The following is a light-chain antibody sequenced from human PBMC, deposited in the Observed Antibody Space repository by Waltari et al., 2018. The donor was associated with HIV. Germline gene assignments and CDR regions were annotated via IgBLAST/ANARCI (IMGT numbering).Light chain of an antibody. CDR3: QQRRDWPPSYT. CDR2: DVS. J-gene: IGKJ2*01. V-gene: IGKV3-11*01. Sequence: VLPQSPASLSVSPGERATLSCRASQSVDSHLAWYQHKLGQAPRLLIYDVSKRATDIPARFNGSGSGTDFSLTISNLGPEDLALYYCQQRRDWPPSYTFGQGTRLEMK. CDR1: QSVDSH.